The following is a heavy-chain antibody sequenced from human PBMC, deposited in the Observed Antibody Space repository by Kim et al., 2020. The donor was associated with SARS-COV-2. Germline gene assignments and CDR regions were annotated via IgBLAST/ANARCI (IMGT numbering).Heavy chain of an antibody. CDR3: ARVPVSGWYGATTHLYYFDY. CDR2: IYYSGRT. Sequence: SETLSLTCSVSGGSLSSNNYYWGWSRQPPGKGLEWIGSIYYSGRTHYNPSLKSRVIISVDTSKNQFSVKLSSVTAAATAVYYCARVPVSGWYGATTHLYYFDYWGQGTLVTVSS. D-gene: IGHD6-19*01. J-gene: IGHJ4*02. CDR1: GGSLSSNNYY. V-gene: IGHV4-39*07.